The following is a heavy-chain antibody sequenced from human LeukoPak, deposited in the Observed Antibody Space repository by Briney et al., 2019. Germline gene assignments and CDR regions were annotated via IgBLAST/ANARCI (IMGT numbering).Heavy chain of an antibody. V-gene: IGHV1-69*02. CDR3: ASSNPYSSSSGVFDC. J-gene: IGHJ4*02. CDR1: GGTFSSYT. Sequence: SSVKVSCKASGGTFSSYTISWVRRAPGQGLEWMGRIIPILGIANYAQKFQGRVTITADKSTSTAYLELSSLRSEDTAVYYCASSNPYSSSSGVFDCWGQGTLVTVSS. CDR2: IIPILGIA. D-gene: IGHD6-6*01.